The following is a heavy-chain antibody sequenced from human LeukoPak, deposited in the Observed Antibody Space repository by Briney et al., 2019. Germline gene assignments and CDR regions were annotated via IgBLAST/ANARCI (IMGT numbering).Heavy chain of an antibody. CDR1: GFTFSSYA. V-gene: IGHV3-23*01. D-gene: IGHD3-22*01. CDR2: ISGSGGST. J-gene: IGHJ4*02. Sequence: GGSLRLSCAASGFTFSSYAMSWVRQAPGKGLEWVSAISGSGGSTYYADSVKGRFTISRDNSKNTLYLQMNSLRAEDTAVYYCAKALYYYDCRGQPSAFFFDYWGQGTLVIVSS. CDR3: AKALYYYDCRGQPSAFFFDY.